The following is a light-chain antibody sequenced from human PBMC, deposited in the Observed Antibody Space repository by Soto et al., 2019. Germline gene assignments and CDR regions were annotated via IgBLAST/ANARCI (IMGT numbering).Light chain of an antibody. CDR3: CSYARSSPYV. CDR1: SSDVGSYNL. Sequence: QSLLTHPASLSGSPGQSITISCTGTSSDVGSYNLVSWYQHHPGKAPQLMIYEVSKRPSGVSNRFSGSKSGNTASLTISGLQAEDEADYFCCSYARSSPYVFATGTRSPS. CDR2: EVS. J-gene: IGLJ1*01. V-gene: IGLV2-23*02.